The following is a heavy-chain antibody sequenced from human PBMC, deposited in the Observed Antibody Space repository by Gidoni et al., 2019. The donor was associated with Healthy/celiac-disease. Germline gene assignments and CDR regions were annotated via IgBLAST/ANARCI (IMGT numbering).Heavy chain of an antibody. CDR3: ARDGYHIVAGYYFDY. J-gene: IGHJ4*02. V-gene: IGHV3-30*03. CDR1: GFTFSSYG. CDR2: ISYDGSNK. D-gene: IGHD5-12*01. Sequence: QVQLVESGGGVVQPGRSLRLSCAASGFTFSSYGMHWVRQAPGKGLEWVAVISYDGSNKYYADSVKGRFTISRDNSKNTLYLQMNSLRAEYTAVYYCARDGYHIVAGYYFDYWGQGTLVTVSS.